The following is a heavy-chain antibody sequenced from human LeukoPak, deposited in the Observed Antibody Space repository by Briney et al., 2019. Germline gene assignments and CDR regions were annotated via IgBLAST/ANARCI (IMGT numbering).Heavy chain of an antibody. Sequence: SETLSLTCAVYGGSFSGYYWSWIRQPPGKGLEWIGEINHSGSTNYNPSLKSRVTISVDTSKNQFSLKLSSVTAADTAVYYCARTYQLLYDDAFDIWGQGTMVTVSS. D-gene: IGHD2-2*02. J-gene: IGHJ3*02. CDR1: GGSFSGYY. CDR3: ARTYQLLYDDAFDI. CDR2: INHSGST. V-gene: IGHV4-34*01.